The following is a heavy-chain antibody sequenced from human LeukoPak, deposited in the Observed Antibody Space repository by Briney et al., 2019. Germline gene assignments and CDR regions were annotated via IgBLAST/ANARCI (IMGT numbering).Heavy chain of an antibody. Sequence: RTGGSLRLSCAASGFSFSTYEFHWVRHAPGKGLEWVSYISASGQTIYYADSVKGRFTISRDNAKNSLYLQMNSLRPEDTALYYCAKDGRYFDWFDYWGQGTLVTVSS. J-gene: IGHJ4*02. V-gene: IGHV3-48*03. CDR3: AKDGRYFDWFDY. CDR1: GFSFSTYE. D-gene: IGHD3-9*01. CDR2: ISASGQTI.